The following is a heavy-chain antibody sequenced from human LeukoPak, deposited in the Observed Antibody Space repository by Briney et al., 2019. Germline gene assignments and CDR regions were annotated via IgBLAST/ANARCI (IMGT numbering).Heavy chain of an antibody. CDR3: ARDYRALTYYDFWSGYPYFDY. CDR1: RFTFSSYS. V-gene: IGHV3-21*01. Sequence: GGSLRLSCAASRFTFSSYSMNWVRQAPGKGLEWVSSISSSSSYIYYADSVKGRFTISRDNAKNSLYLQMNSLRAEDTAVYYCARDYRALTYYDFWSGYPYFDYWGQGTLVTVSS. CDR2: ISSSSSYI. J-gene: IGHJ4*02. D-gene: IGHD3-3*01.